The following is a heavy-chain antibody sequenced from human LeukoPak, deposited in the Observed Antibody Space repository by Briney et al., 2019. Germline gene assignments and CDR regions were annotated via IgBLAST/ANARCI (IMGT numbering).Heavy chain of an antibody. D-gene: IGHD3-9*01. V-gene: IGHV3-23*01. Sequence: TGGSLRLSCAASGFTFSTYVMSWVRQAPGKGLEWVSTISSSGGSTYYADSVKGRFTISRDNSKNTLYLQINSLRAEDTAVYYCAKGFSTTGYYQFDYWGQGTLVTVSS. CDR2: ISSSGGST. CDR1: GFTFSTYV. CDR3: AKGFSTTGYYQFDY. J-gene: IGHJ4*02.